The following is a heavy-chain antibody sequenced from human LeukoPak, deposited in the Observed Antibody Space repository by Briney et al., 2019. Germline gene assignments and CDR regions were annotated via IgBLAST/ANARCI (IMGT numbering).Heavy chain of an antibody. J-gene: IGHJ5*02. Sequence: SETLSLTCTVSGGSISSGDYYWSWIRQPPGKGLEWIGYIYYSGSTNYNPSLKSRVTMSVDTSKNQFSLKLSSVTAADTAVYYCARDHITMVRGVIILYNWFDPWGQGTLVTVSS. D-gene: IGHD3-10*01. CDR1: GGSISSGDYY. CDR3: ARDHITMVRGVIILYNWFDP. V-gene: IGHV4-61*08. CDR2: IYYSGST.